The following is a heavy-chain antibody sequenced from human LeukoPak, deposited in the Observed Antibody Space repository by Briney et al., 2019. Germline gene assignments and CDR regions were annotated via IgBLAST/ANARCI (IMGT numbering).Heavy chain of an antibody. D-gene: IGHD2-15*01. Sequence: ASVKVSCKASGYTFTSYGISWVRQAPGQGLEWMGWISAYNGNTNYAQKLKGRATMTRDTSTSTAYMELRSLRSDDTAVYYCARVPYCSGGSCYSSIDYWGQGTLVTVSS. V-gene: IGHV1-18*01. CDR1: GYTFTSYG. J-gene: IGHJ4*02. CDR2: ISAYNGNT. CDR3: ARVPYCSGGSCYSSIDY.